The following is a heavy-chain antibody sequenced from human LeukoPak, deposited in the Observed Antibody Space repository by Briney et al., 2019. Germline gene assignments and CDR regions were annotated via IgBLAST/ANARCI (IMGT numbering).Heavy chain of an antibody. CDR3: ARDLRGYSYGYEFDY. Sequence: RPGGSLRLSCAASGFTFSSYSMNWVRQAPGKGLEWVSSISSSSSYIYYADSVKGRFTISRDNAKNSLYLQMNSLRAEDTAVYYCARDLRGYSYGYEFDYWGQGTLVTVSS. D-gene: IGHD5-18*01. CDR2: ISSSSSYI. V-gene: IGHV3-21*01. J-gene: IGHJ4*02. CDR1: GFTFSSYS.